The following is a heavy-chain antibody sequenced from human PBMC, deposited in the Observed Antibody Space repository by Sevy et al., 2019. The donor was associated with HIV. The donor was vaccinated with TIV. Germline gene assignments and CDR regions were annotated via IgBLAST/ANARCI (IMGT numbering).Heavy chain of an antibody. Sequence: GGSRLSCAASGFTFAKYGMSWLRQAPGKGLEWVSTFSFGCGRINYADSVKGRFTISRDDSKNTLYLQMNSLRAEDTATYFCAREGCTQPHDYWGQGTLVTVSS. CDR1: GFTFAKYG. CDR3: AREGCTQPHDY. J-gene: IGHJ4*02. CDR2: FSFGCGRI. V-gene: IGHV3-23*01.